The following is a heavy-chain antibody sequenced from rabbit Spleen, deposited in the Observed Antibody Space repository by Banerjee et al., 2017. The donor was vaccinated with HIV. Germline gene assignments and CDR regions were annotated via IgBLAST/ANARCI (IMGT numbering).Heavy chain of an antibody. D-gene: IGHD1-1*01. CDR3: TRDLAGVISWNFGL. V-gene: IGHV1S45*01. J-gene: IGHJ6*01. CDR1: GFSFSSSYY. CDR2: INTSTGKT. Sequence: QEQLVESGGGLVQPEGSLTLTCTAAGFSFSSSYYMCWVRQAPGKGLEWITCINTSTGKTVYATWAKGRFTISKASSSTVTLQMTSLTAADTATYFCTRDLAGVISWNFGLWGPGPLVTVS.